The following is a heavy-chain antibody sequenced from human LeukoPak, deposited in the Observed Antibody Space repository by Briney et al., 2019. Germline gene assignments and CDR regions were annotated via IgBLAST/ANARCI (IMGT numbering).Heavy chain of an antibody. CDR3: ARHLHTWNGAYYYVDV. CDR1: GGSFSGYY. CDR2: INHSGST. Sequence: PSETLSLTCAVYGGSFSGYYWSWIRQPPGKGLEWIGEINHSGSTNYNPPLKSRVTISVDTSKNQFSLKLISVSAADTAIYYCARHLHTWNGAYYYVDVWGKGTTVTISS. J-gene: IGHJ6*03. V-gene: IGHV4-34*01. D-gene: IGHD1-20*01.